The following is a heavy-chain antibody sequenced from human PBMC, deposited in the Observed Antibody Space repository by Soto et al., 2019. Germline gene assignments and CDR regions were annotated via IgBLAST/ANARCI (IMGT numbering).Heavy chain of an antibody. V-gene: IGHV4-59*08. CDR1: NVSITGYY. D-gene: IGHD3-22*01. J-gene: IGHJ5*02. CDR2: VYYTGTT. CDR3: ARLGGYYQSLDT. Sequence: SDTLSLTCTVYNVSITGYYWTWIPQPPGKGLERIGYVYYTGTTRYNPSLKRRVTISVDTSKNRISLKLSSVTAVDTAFYYCARLGGYYQSLDTWGQGTLVT.